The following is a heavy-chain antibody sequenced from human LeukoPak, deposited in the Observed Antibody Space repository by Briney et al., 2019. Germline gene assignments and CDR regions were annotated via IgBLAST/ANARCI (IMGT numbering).Heavy chain of an antibody. Sequence: SGGSLRLSCAASGFTFSSYGMHWVRQAPGKGLEWVAFIRYDGSNKYYADSVKGRFTISRDNSKNTLYLQMNSLRAEDTAVYYCARVLNSGWYRVAELDYWGQGTLVTVSS. J-gene: IGHJ4*02. CDR1: GFTFSSYG. CDR2: IRYDGSNK. CDR3: ARVLNSGWYRVAELDY. D-gene: IGHD6-19*01. V-gene: IGHV3-30*02.